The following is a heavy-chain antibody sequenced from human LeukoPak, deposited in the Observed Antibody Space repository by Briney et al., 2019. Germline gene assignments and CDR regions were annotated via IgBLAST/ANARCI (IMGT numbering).Heavy chain of an antibody. V-gene: IGHV1-18*01. D-gene: IGHD2-21*02. CDR2: ISAYKGNT. J-gene: IGHJ4*02. CDR1: GYTFTSYV. CDR3: ARSLGGDFHFDY. Sequence: GASVNVSCKASGYTFTSYVISGVRQAPGQGLEWMGLISAYKGNTNYAQRLQGRVTMTTDTSTSTAYMEVRSLRADDTAGYYCARSLGGDFHFDYWGQGTLVTVSS.